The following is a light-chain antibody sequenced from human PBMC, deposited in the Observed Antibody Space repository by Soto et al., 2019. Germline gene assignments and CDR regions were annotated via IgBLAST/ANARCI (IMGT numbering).Light chain of an antibody. V-gene: IGLV1-44*01. CDR2: GND. CDR1: SSNIGGNI. J-gene: IGLJ2*01. CDR3: AAGDDSRRGVF. Sequence: QSVLTQPPSASGTPGQRVTISCSGSSSNIGGNIVNWYQQLPGTAPKLLIFGNDQRPSWVPDRFSGSKSGTSASLAISGLQSEDEVIYYWAAGDDSRRGVFFGGGTKLPV.